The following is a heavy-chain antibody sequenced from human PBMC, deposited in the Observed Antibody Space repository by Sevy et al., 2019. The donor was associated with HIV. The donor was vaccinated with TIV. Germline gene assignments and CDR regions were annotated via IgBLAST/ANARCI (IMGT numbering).Heavy chain of an antibody. J-gene: IGHJ4*02. V-gene: IGHV4-59*01. Sequence: SETLSLTCTVSGDSLSNYYWSWIRQSPGKGLEWIGYIYHNGSANFNRTLKRRVTISVYTSKNQFSLKLNSVTAADTAVYYCARGKVLFDYWGQGTLVTVSS. D-gene: IGHD3-10*01. CDR3: ARGKVLFDY. CDR1: GDSLSNYY. CDR2: IYHNGSA.